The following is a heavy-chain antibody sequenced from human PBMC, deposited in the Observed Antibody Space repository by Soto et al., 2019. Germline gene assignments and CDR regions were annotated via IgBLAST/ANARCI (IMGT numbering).Heavy chain of an antibody. CDR2: TYYSGSA. J-gene: IGHJ4*02. D-gene: IGHD2-8*01. Sequence: ASETLSLTCTVSGVSISSSSYYWVWIRQPPGKGLEWIGNTYYSGSAYYNASLKSRVSISVDTSKNQFSLKLSSVTAADTAVYYCARHHLDGPFDYWGQGTLVTVSS. V-gene: IGHV4-39*01. CDR3: ARHHLDGPFDY. CDR1: GVSISSSSYY.